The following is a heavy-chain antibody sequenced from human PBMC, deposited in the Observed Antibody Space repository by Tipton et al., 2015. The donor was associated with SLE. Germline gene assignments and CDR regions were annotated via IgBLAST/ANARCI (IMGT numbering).Heavy chain of an antibody. J-gene: IGHJ3*02. CDR1: GFTFSSYA. CDR3: AREGTISGALDAFDI. Sequence: SLRLSCAASGFTFSSYAMHWVRQAPGKGLEWVAVISYDGSNKYYADSVKGRFTVSRDNSKNTLYLQMNSLRAEDTAVYYCAREGTISGALDAFDIWGQG. V-gene: IGHV3-30*04. CDR2: ISYDGSNK. D-gene: IGHD3-3*01.